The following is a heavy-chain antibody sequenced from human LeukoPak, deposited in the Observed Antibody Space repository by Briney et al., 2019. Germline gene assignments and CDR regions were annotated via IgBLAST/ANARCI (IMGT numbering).Heavy chain of an antibody. J-gene: IGHJ4*02. CDR3: ARARMFYSNYVEIDY. V-gene: IGHV1-18*01. D-gene: IGHD4-11*01. CDR2: ISAYNGNT. CDR1: GYTFISYG. Sequence: ASVKVSCKASGYTFISYGISWVRQAPGQGLEWMGWISAYNGNTNYAQKLLGRVTMTTDTSTSTAYMDLRSLRSDDTAVYYCARARMFYSNYVEIDYWGQGTLVTVSS.